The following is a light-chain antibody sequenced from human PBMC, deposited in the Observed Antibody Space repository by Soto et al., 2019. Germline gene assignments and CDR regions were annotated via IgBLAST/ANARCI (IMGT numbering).Light chain of an antibody. Sequence: EIVLTQSPATLSLSPGVRATLSSRASQSVRNYLVWYQQKPGRAPRLLIYEASKRATGIPARFSGSGSGTDFTLTISNLDPEDFAVYYCQQRTNWQYTFGQGTKLEIK. V-gene: IGKV3-11*01. CDR2: EAS. J-gene: IGKJ2*01. CDR3: QQRTNWQYT. CDR1: QSVRNY.